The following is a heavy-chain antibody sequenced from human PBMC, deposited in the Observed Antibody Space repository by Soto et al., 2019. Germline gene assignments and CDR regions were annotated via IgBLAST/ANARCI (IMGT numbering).Heavy chain of an antibody. V-gene: IGHV4-4*07. D-gene: IGHD6-13*01. CDR2: IDTSGNT. Sequence: SETLSLTCTVSGGSISTYYWSWIRQPAGKGLEWIGRIDTSGNTNYNPSLKSRVTMSVDTSKKQFSLKLASVTAADTAVYYCARYSSNWFQTEGMDVRGQGTTVTVS. J-gene: IGHJ6*02. CDR3: ARYSSNWFQTEGMDV. CDR1: GGSISTYY.